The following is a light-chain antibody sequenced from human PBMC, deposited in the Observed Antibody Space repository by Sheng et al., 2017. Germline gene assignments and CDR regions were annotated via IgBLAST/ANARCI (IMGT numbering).Light chain of an antibody. V-gene: IGKV1-5*01. CDR3: QQYNSYSWT. CDR1: QSVSDW. Sequence: DVQMTQSPSTLSASVGDRITITCRATQSVSDWLAWYQQKPGMAPRLLISEATSLESGVPSRFSGSGSGTEFTLTISSLQPDDFATYYCQQYNSYSWTFGQGTKVEIK. CDR2: EAT. J-gene: IGKJ1*01.